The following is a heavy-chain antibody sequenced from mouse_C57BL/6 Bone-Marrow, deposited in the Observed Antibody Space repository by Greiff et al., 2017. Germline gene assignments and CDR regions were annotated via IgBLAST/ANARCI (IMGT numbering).Heavy chain of an antibody. J-gene: IGHJ1*03. D-gene: IGHD1-1*01. V-gene: IGHV3-6*01. Sequence: EVKLVESGPGLVKPSQSLSLTCSVTGYSITNGYYWNWIRHFPGNKLECMGYISYDGRNNYNPSLKNPTSFTRDTSKKQFILKLMSVTTEDTAAYYCARAPRYYGRGYFDVWGTGTTVTVSS. CDR2: ISYDGRN. CDR3: ARAPRYYGRGYFDV. CDR1: GYSITNGYY.